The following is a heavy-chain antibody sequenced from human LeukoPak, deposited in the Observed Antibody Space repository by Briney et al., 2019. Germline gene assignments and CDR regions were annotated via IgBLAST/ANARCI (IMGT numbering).Heavy chain of an antibody. J-gene: IGHJ3*02. CDR3: ATADYDILMDQGYGFDI. D-gene: IGHD3-9*01. CDR2: INSDGSST. V-gene: IGHV3-74*01. CDR1: GFTFSSYW. Sequence: GGSLRLSCAASGFTFSSYWMHWVRQAPGKGLVWVSRINSDGSSTSYADSVKGRFTISRDNAKNTLYLQMNSLRAEDTAVYYCATADYDILMDQGYGFDISGKGTMVTVSS.